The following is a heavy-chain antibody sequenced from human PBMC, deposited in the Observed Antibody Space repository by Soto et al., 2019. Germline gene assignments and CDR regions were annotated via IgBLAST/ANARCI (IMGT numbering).Heavy chain of an antibody. CDR1: GFTFSSYA. CDR3: AKVSNHPDYGDEASNYYYYYMDV. D-gene: IGHD4-17*01. J-gene: IGHJ6*03. V-gene: IGHV3-23*01. Sequence: GGSLRLSCAASGFTFSSYAMSWVRQAPGKGLEWVSAISGSGGSTYYADSVKGRFTISRDNSKNTLYLQMNSLRAEDTAVYYCAKVSNHPDYGDEASNYYYYYMDVWGKGTTVTVSS. CDR2: ISGSGGST.